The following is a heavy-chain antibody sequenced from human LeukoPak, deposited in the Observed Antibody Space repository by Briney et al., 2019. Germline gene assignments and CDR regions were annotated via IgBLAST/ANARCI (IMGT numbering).Heavy chain of an antibody. CDR2: TYYSGST. Sequence: PSETLSLTCTVSGGSISSSTYYWGWIRQPPGKGLEWIGNTYYSGSTYCHPSLKSRVTISVDTSKNQFSLKLSSVTAADTAVYYCARLGPGYSSSWSNDAFAIWGQGTMVTVSS. J-gene: IGHJ3*02. D-gene: IGHD6-13*01. CDR1: GGSISSSTYY. V-gene: IGHV4-39*01. CDR3: ARLGPGYSSSWSNDAFAI.